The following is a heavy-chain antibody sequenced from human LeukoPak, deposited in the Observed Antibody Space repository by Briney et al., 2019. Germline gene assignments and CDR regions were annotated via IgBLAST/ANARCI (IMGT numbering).Heavy chain of an antibody. V-gene: IGHV3-53*01. D-gene: IGHD3-16*01. J-gene: IGHJ5*02. CDR3: ARDWVS. Sequence: GGSLRLSCAASGFTFSSYAMSWVRQAPGKGLECVSAIYSGGTTYYADSVKGRFTISRDNSKNMLYLQMNSLRAEDTAVYYCARDWVSWGQGTLVTVSS. CDR1: GFTFSSYA. CDR2: IYSGGTT.